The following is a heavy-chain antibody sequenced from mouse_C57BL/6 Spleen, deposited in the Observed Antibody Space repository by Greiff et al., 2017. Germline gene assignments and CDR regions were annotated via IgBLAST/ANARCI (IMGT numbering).Heavy chain of an antibody. CDR2: IYPGSGST. CDR1: GYTFTSYW. J-gene: IGHJ2*01. D-gene: IGHD1-1*01. CDR3: ARIITTVVATNYFDY. V-gene: IGHV1-55*01. Sequence: QVQLQQSGAELVKPGASVKMSCKASGYTFTSYWITWVKQRPGQGLEWIGDIYPGSGSTNYNEKFKSKATLTVDTSSSTAYMQLSSLTSEDSAVYYCARIITTVVATNYFDYWGQGTTLTVSS.